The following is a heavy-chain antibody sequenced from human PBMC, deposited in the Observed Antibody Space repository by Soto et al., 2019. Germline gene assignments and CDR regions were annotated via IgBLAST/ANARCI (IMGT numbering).Heavy chain of an antibody. J-gene: IGHJ3*02. CDR1: GFTFSSYA. Sequence: GGSLRLSCGASGFTFSSYAMHWVRQAPGKGLVWVSRINSDGSSTSYADSVKGRFTISRDNAKNTLYLQMNSLRAEDTAVYYCARDGYSSGGWGGAFDIWGQGTMVTVSS. D-gene: IGHD6-19*01. CDR3: ARDGYSSGGWGGAFDI. CDR2: INSDGSST. V-gene: IGHV3-74*01.